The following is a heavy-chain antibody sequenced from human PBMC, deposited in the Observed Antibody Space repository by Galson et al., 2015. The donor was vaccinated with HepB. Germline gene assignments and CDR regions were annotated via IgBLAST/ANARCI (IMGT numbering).Heavy chain of an antibody. CDR3: ARDPGYRGYSNYPDAFDI. J-gene: IGHJ3*02. V-gene: IGHV4-31*03. CDR2: IYYSGST. D-gene: IGHD4-11*01. Sequence: TLSLTCTVSGGSISSGGYYWSWIRQHPGKGLEWIGYIYYSGSTYYNPSLKSRVTISVDTSKNQFSLKLSSVTAADTAVYYCARDPGYRGYSNYPDAFDIWGQGTMVTVSS. CDR1: GGSISSGGYY.